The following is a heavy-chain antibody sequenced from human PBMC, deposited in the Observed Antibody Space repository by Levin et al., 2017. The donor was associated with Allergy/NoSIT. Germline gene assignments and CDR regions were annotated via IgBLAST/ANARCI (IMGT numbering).Heavy chain of an antibody. CDR1: GFTFSSYG. Sequence: PGGSLRLSCAASGFTFSSYGMHWVRQAPGKGLEWVAVISYDGSNKYYADSVKGRFTISRDNSKNTLYLQMNSLRAEDTAVYYCAKDGGGDIVVVPAAPYYYYGMDVWGQGTTVTVSS. D-gene: IGHD2-2*01. CDR3: AKDGGGDIVVVPAAPYYYYGMDV. J-gene: IGHJ6*02. V-gene: IGHV3-30*18. CDR2: ISYDGSNK.